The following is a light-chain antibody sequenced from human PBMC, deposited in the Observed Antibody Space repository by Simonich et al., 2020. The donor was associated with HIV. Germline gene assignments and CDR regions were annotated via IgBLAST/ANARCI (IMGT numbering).Light chain of an antibody. J-gene: IGKJ5*01. Sequence: IQMTQSPSTLSASVGDRVTITCRASQAISSWLAWYQQKPGKAPKLLIYAASSLQSGVPSRFSGSGSGTDFTLTISSLQPEDIATYFCQQYDNLPITFGQGTRLEIK. V-gene: IGKV1-5*01. CDR2: AAS. CDR1: QAISSW. CDR3: QQYDNLPIT.